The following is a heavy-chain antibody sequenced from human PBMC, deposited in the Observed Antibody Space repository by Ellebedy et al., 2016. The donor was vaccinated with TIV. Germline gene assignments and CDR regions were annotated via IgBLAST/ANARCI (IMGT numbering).Heavy chain of an antibody. CDR1: GFTFSSYG. V-gene: IGHV3-30*02. CDR2: IRYDGSNK. Sequence: GESLKISCVASGFTFSSYGMHWVRQAPGKGLEWVAGIRYDGSNKYYADSVRGRFTMSRDNSKNTLYLQMNSLRADDTALYYCAKDPYHYGSATHAYFDYWGQGTLVTVSS. J-gene: IGHJ4*02. CDR3: AKDPYHYGSATHAYFDY. D-gene: IGHD3-10*01.